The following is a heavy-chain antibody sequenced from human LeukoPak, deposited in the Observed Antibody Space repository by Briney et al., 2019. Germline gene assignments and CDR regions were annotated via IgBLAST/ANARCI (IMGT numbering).Heavy chain of an antibody. D-gene: IGHD1-7*01. CDR2: IYHSGST. CDR3: ARGIIGTFDF. CDR1: GYSISSGYY. J-gene: IGHJ4*02. V-gene: IGHV4-38-2*02. Sequence: PSETLSLTCTVSGYSISSGYYWGWIRQPPGKGLEWIGSIYHSGSTYYNPSLKSRVTISVDTSKNQFSLELSSVTAADTAVYYCARGIIGTFDFWGQGILVSVSS.